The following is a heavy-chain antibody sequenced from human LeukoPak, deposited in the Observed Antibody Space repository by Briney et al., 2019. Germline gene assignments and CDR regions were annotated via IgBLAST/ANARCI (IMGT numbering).Heavy chain of an antibody. D-gene: IGHD3-3*01. CDR3: ARSNHLTIFGVVTAFDY. CDR2: INHSGST. V-gene: IGHV4-34*01. J-gene: IGHJ4*02. CDR1: GGSFSGYY. Sequence: QPSETLSLTCAVYGGSFSGYYWSWIRQPPGKGLEWIGEINHSGSTNYNPSLKSRVTISVDTSKNQFSLKLSSVTAADTAVYYCARSNHLTIFGVVTAFDYWGQGTLVTVSS.